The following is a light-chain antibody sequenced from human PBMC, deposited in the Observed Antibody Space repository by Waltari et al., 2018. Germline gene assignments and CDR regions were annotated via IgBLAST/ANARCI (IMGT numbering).Light chain of an antibody. Sequence: DIQMTQSPSTLSASVGDRVTITCRASQSISSWLAWYQQKPGKAPKLLIYKASSLQSGGPSRFSGSGSGTECTLTISGLQPDDCATYYCQQYNSYSPWTFGQGTKVEIK. CDR3: QQYNSYSPWT. J-gene: IGKJ1*01. V-gene: IGKV1-5*03. CDR2: KAS. CDR1: QSISSW.